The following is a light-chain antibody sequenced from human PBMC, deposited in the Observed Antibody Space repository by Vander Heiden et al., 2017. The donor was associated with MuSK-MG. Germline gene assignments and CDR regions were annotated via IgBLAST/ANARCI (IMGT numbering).Light chain of an antibody. CDR3: QQLNSYPLT. CDR2: AAS. V-gene: IGKV1-9*01. J-gene: IGKJ4*01. Sequence: DIQFTESPSFLSASVGGRVTIPCRDSQGISSYLAWYQQKPGKAPKLRIYAASTLQSGVPSRFSGSGSGTEIALTISSLQPEDFATYYCQQLNSYPLTFGGGTKGEIK. CDR1: QGISSY.